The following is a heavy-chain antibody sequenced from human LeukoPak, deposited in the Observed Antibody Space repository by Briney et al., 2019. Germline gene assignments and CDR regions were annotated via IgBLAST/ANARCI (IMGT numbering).Heavy chain of an antibody. CDR3: ARVGADYDILTGYDY. Sequence: GESLKISCKASEYSFTTYWIGWVRQMPGKGLEWMGIIYPDDSDTRHSPSFQGQVTISADKSISTAYLQWSSLKASDTAMYYCARVGADYDILTGYDYWGQGTLVTVSS. CDR1: EYSFTTYW. V-gene: IGHV5-51*01. D-gene: IGHD3-9*01. CDR2: IYPDDSDT. J-gene: IGHJ4*02.